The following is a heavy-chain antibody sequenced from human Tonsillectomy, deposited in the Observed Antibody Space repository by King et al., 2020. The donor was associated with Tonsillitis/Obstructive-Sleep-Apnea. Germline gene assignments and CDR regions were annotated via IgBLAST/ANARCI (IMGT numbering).Heavy chain of an antibody. CDR3: ARGEHYYDSSGYLLSLFDY. CDR1: GGSFSGYY. D-gene: IGHD3-22*01. Sequence: VQLQQWGAGLLKPSETLSLTCAVYGGSFSGYYWSWIRQPPGKGLEWIGEINHSGSTNYNPSLKSRVTISVDTSKNQFSLKLSSVTAADTAVYSCARGEHYYDSSGYLLSLFDYWCQGTLVTVSS. J-gene: IGHJ4*02. V-gene: IGHV4-34*01. CDR2: INHSGST.